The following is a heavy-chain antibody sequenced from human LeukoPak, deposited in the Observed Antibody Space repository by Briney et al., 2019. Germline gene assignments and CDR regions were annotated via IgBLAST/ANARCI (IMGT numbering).Heavy chain of an antibody. CDR2: AYSDGNT. V-gene: IGHV3-66*04. CDR3: ARLFGSGWPGYFYYAMDV. D-gene: IGHD6-19*01. CDR1: GITVNSTY. Sequence: GGSLRLSCAASGITVNSTYISWVRQAPGKGLERVSVAYSDGNTYYAGSVKGRFTISRDNSKNTLFLQMNSLRAEDTAVYYCARLFGSGWPGYFYYAMDVWGQGTTVAVSS. J-gene: IGHJ6*02.